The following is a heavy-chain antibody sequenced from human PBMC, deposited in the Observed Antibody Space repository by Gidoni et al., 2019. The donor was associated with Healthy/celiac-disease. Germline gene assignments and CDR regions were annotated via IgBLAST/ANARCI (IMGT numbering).Heavy chain of an antibody. D-gene: IGHD1-7*01. V-gene: IGHV4-4*07. CDR3: ARDNLELSSPNWFDP. CDR2: IYTSGST. J-gene: IGHJ5*02. Sequence: QVQLQESGPGLVKPSETLSLTCTVSGGSISSYYWSWIRQPAGKGLEWIGRIYTSGSTNYNPSLKSRVTMSVDTSKNQFSLKLSSVTAADTAVYYCARDNLELSSPNWFDPWGQGTLVTVSS. CDR1: GGSISSYY.